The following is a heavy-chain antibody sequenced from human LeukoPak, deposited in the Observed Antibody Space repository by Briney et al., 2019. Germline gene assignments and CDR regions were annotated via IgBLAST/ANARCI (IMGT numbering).Heavy chain of an antibody. CDR3: ARDPLGGNSGEFDY. Sequence: GASVKVSCKASGYTFTSYYMHWVRQAPGQGPEWVGIINPSDGTATYAQQFQGRVTMTRDTSTSTVYMELSSLRSEDTAVFYCARDPLGGNSGEFDYWGQGTLVTVSS. CDR1: GYTFTSYY. D-gene: IGHD4-23*01. CDR2: INPSDGTA. V-gene: IGHV1-46*01. J-gene: IGHJ4*02.